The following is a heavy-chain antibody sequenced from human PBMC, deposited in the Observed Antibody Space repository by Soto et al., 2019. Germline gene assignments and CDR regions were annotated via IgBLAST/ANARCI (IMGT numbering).Heavy chain of an antibody. CDR1: GYTFTSYG. D-gene: IGHD3-22*01. J-gene: IGHJ6*02. CDR3: ARGGYYDSSGSRNYHYYGMNV. CDR2: ISAYNGNT. Sequence: ASVKVSCKASGYTFTSYGISWVRQAPGQGLEWMGWISAYNGNTNYAQKLQGGVTMTTDTSTSTAYMELRSLRSEDTAVYYCARGGYYDSSGSRNYHYYGMNVWGQGTTVTVS. V-gene: IGHV1-18*01.